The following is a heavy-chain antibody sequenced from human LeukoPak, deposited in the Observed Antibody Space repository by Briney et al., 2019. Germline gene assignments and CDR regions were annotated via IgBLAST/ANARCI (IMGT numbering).Heavy chain of an antibody. CDR2: IYPGDSNT. CDR1: GYSFTSYW. D-gene: IGHD3-3*01. V-gene: IGHV5-51*01. CDR3: ARHVGSDFWSGFRAYYYMDV. J-gene: IGHJ6*03. Sequence: GESLKLYCKCSGYSFTSYWLGWAGQRPGKGLEGMGIIYPGDSNTRYNPSFQGQVTISADKSNITAYLQWSSLKASDTAMYYCARHVGSDFWSGFRAYYYMDVWGKGTTVTVSS.